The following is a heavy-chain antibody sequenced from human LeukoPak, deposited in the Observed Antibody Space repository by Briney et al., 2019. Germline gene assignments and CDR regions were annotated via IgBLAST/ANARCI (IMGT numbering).Heavy chain of an antibody. CDR3: ARGVDL. CDR1: SGSLSGYY. CDR2: ITRSGSP. V-gene: IGHV4-34*01. Sequence: PSETLSLTCGVSSGSLSGYYWRWIRQTPGGGLEWLGEITRSGSPNYNPSLKSRVTISGDTSKKQFSLNLKSVTAADTGVYYCARGVDLWGRGTPVTVSS. J-gene: IGHJ2*01.